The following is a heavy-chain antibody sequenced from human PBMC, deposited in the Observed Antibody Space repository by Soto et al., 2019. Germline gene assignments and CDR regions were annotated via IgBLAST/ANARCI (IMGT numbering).Heavy chain of an antibody. CDR2: ISSSSGST. CDR3: ARDRGGYDRLYYYHGMDV. V-gene: IGHV3-11*06. CDR1: GFTFSDYY. D-gene: IGHD5-12*01. Sequence: GSLRLSCAASGFTFSDYYMSWIRQAPGKGLEWVSYISSSSGSTNYADSVKGRFTISRDNAKNSLYLQMSSLRAEDTAVYYCARDRGGYDRLYYYHGMDVWGQGTTVTVSS. J-gene: IGHJ6*02.